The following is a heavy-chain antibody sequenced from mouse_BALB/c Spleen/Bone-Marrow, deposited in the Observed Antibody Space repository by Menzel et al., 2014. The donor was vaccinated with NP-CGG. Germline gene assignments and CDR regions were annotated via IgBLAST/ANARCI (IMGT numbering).Heavy chain of an antibody. CDR1: GFSLTSYG. CDR2: IWAGGGT. J-gene: IGHJ1*01. Sequence: QVQLQQSGPGLVAPSQSLSITCTVSGFSLTSYGVHWVRQPPGKGLEWLGVIWAGGGTNYNSALMSRLSNNKDNSKSQVFLKMNSLQTDDTAMYYCARGGIYWYFDVWGAGTTVTVSS. CDR3: ARGGIYWYFDV. V-gene: IGHV2-9*02.